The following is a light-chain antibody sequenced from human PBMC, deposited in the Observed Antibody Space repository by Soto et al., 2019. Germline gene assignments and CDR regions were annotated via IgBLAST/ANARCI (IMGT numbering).Light chain of an antibody. CDR2: DAS. CDR3: QQRSNWLFT. J-gene: IGKJ3*01. V-gene: IGKV3-11*01. CDR1: QSVGSY. Sequence: EIVLTQSPATLSLSPGERATLSCRASQSVGSYLGWYQQKPGQAPRLLIYDASSRATGIPARFSGSGSGTDFTLTISSLEPEDFAFYYCQQRSNWLFTFGPGTIVDIK.